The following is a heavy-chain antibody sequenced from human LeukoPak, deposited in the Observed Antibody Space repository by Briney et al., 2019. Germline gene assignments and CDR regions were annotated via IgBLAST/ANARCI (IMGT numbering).Heavy chain of an antibody. Sequence: GGSLRLSCAASGFTFSNFNMNWVRQAPGKGLEWVSAISGSGGSTYYADSVKGRFTISRDNSKNTLYLQMNSLRAEDTAVYYCAKAGIPGDYWGQGTLVTVSS. V-gene: IGHV3-23*01. J-gene: IGHJ4*02. CDR2: ISGSGGST. CDR3: AKAGIPGDY. D-gene: IGHD2-21*01. CDR1: GFTFSNFN.